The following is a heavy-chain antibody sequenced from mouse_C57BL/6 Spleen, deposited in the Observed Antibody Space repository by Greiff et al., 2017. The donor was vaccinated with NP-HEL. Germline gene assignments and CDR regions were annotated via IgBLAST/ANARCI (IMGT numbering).Heavy chain of an antibody. J-gene: IGHJ4*01. CDR1: GYTFTSYW. CDR3: ARSWPLYSLD. Sequence: QVQLQQPGAELVMPGASVKLSCKASGYTFTSYWMHWVKQRPGQGLEWIGEIDPSDSYTNYNQKFKGKSTLTVDKSSSTAYMQLSSLTSEDSAVYYCARSWPLYSLDWGQGTSVTVSS. V-gene: IGHV1-69*01. D-gene: IGHD2-1*01. CDR2: IDPSDSYT.